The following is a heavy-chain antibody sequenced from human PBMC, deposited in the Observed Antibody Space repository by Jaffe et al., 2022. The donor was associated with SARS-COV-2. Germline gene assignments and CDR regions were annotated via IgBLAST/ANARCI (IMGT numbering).Heavy chain of an antibody. J-gene: IGHJ3*02. CDR2: IYYGGTS. Sequence: QLQLQESGPGLVKPSETLSLTCSVSGGSIRSRTFYWGWIRQPPGKGLEWIGTIYYGGTSYYNPSLRSRVTISIDASKNQFSLKLSSVTAADTSVYYCARLLGSRAFDIWGQGTVVTVSS. V-gene: IGHV4-39*01. CDR1: GGSIRSRTFY. D-gene: IGHD3-16*01. CDR3: ARLLGSRAFDI.